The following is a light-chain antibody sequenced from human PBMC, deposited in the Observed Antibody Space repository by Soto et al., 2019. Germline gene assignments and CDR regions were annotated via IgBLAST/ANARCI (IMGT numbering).Light chain of an antibody. Sequence: EIVMTQSPATLSVSPGDTATLSCRASQSVSYNLAWYQQKPGQGPRLLIYGAFTRATGIPARFSGSGSGTDCTLTISSLQSEDFAVYYCQQYKNWPPLTFGGGTKVEIK. CDR3: QQYKNWPPLT. CDR1: QSVSYN. V-gene: IGKV3-15*01. CDR2: GAF. J-gene: IGKJ4*01.